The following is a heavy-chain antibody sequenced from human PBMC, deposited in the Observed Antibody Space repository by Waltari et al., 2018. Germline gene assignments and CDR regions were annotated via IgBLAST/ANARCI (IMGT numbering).Heavy chain of an antibody. Sequence: EVQLVESGGGLVKPGGSLRLSCAASGFTLSSYSMNWVRQAPGKWLEGVSSITRSSRDIYSAGSVKGRFTISRDNAKNSLYLQMNSLRAEDTAVYYCARDRWEQAIDYWGQGTLVTVSS. CDR3: ARDRWEQAIDY. V-gene: IGHV3-21*01. CDR2: ITRSSRDI. D-gene: IGHD1-26*01. CDR1: GFTLSSYS. J-gene: IGHJ4*02.